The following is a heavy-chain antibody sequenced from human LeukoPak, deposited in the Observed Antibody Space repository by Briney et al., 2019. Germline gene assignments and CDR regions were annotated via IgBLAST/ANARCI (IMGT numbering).Heavy chain of an antibody. D-gene: IGHD3-22*01. CDR2: IYHSGST. Sequence: SETLSLTCTVSGGSNSSGGYYWSWIRQPPGKGLEWIGYIYHSGSTYYNPSLKSRVTISVDRSKNQFSLKLSSVTAADTAVYYCAREQSGVYDSSGYYPFDYWGQGTLVTVSS. J-gene: IGHJ4*02. CDR3: AREQSGVYDSSGYYPFDY. CDR1: GGSNSSGGYY. V-gene: IGHV4-30-2*01.